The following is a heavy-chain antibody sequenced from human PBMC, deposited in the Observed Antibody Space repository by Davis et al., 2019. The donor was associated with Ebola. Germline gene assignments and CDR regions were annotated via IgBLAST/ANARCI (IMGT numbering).Heavy chain of an antibody. D-gene: IGHD4-17*01. J-gene: IGHJ4*02. Sequence: GESLKISCAASGFTFNTYAMSWVRQAPGKGLEWVSGISGAAISTFYADSVKGRFTISRDNSKNTLYLQMNSLRAEDTAVYYCARVSSNGDPDYWGQGTLVTVSS. CDR3: ARVSSNGDPDY. CDR2: ISGAAIST. CDR1: GFTFNTYA. V-gene: IGHV3-23*01.